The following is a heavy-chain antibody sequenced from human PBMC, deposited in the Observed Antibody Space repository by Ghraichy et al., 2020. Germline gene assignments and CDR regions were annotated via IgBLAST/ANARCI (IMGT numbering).Heavy chain of an antibody. D-gene: IGHD4-23*01. CDR3: ARASSVVRFYYYDAMDV. V-gene: IGHV3-48*02. J-gene: IGHJ6*02. CDR1: GFIFSSYS. Sequence: LSLTCVGSGFIFSSYSMNWVRQSPGKGLEWVSYITSSSRTTSYADSVKGRFTISRDNAQNSLYLQMTSLRDEDTAVYYCARASSVVRFYYYDAMDVWGQGTTVTVSS. CDR2: ITSSSRTT.